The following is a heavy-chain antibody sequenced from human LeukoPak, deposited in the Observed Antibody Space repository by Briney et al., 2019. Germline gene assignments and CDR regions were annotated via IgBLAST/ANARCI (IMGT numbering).Heavy chain of an antibody. D-gene: IGHD1-26*01. Sequence: GGSLRLSCAASGFTFDDYAMHWVQQAPGKGLEWVSGISWNSGSIGYADSVKGRFTISRDNAKNSLYLQMNSLRAEDMALYYCAKDTSPGWELLGDDAFDIWGQGTMVTVSS. CDR2: ISWNSGSI. J-gene: IGHJ3*02. CDR1: GFTFDDYA. CDR3: AKDTSPGWELLGDDAFDI. V-gene: IGHV3-9*03.